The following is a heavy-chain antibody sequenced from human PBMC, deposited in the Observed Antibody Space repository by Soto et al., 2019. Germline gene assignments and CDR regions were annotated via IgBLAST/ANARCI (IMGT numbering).Heavy chain of an antibody. J-gene: IGHJ4*02. CDR2: ISGSGGST. Sequence: HPGGSLRLSCAASGFTFSSYAMSWVRQAPGKGLEWVSAISGSGGSTYYADSVKGRFTISRDNSKNTLYLQMNSLRAEDTAVYYCAKDRRAVAGTLGVSTPRYYFDYWGQGTLVTVSS. CDR3: AKDRRAVAGTLGVSTPRYYFDY. D-gene: IGHD6-19*01. CDR1: GFTFSSYA. V-gene: IGHV3-23*01.